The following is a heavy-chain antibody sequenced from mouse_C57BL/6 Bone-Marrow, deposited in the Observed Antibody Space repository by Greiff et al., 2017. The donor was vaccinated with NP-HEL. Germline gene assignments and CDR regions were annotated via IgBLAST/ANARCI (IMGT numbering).Heavy chain of an antibody. CDR2: ISDGGSYT. CDR3: ARSLPQGFAY. V-gene: IGHV5-4*03. J-gene: IGHJ3*01. Sequence: EVKLMESGGGLVKPGGSLKLSCAASGFTFSSYAMSWVRQTPEKRLEWVATISDGGSYTYYPDNVKGRFTISRDNAKNNLYLQMSHLKSEDTAMYYCARSLPQGFAYWGQGTLVTVSA. CDR1: GFTFSSYA.